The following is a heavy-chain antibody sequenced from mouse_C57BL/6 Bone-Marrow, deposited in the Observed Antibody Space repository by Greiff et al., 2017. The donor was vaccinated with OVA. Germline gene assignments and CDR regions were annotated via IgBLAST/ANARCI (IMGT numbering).Heavy chain of an antibody. V-gene: IGHV5-6*01. CDR2: ISSGGSYT. Sequence: EVQRVESGGDLVKPGGSLKLSCAASGFTFSSYGMSWVRQTPDKRLEWVATISSGGSYTYYPDSVKGRFTISRANAKNTLYLQMSSLKSEDTAMYYSARHYYGSSYAWFAYWGQGTLVTVSA. J-gene: IGHJ3*01. D-gene: IGHD1-1*01. CDR3: ARHYYGSSYAWFAY. CDR1: GFTFSSYG.